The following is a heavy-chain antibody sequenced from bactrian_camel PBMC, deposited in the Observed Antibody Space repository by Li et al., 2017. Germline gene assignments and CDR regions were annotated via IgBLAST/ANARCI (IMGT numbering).Heavy chain of an antibody. CDR1: GYKYDMC. V-gene: IGHV3S54*01. Sequence: HVQLVESGGGSAQAGGSLKLSCEASGYKYDMCMGWFRQAPGKEREGVAVLYTGGGATSYDDSVKGRFTISKDNELNILYLQMDSLKPEDSGTYYCAAEGRDGGIWFGTVFQYWGQGTQVTVS. D-gene: IGHD5*01. J-gene: IGHJ4*01. CDR2: LYTGGGAT. CDR3: AAEGRDGGIWFGTVFQY.